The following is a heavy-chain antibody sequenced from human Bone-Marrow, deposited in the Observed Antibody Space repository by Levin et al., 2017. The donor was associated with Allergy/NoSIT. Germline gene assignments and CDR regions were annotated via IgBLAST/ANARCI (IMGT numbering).Heavy chain of an antibody. V-gene: IGHV1-69*01. CDR1: GGTFSSYA. D-gene: IGHD1-14*01. CDR2: IIPIFGTA. CDR3: ARDHRNGHGAFDI. Sequence: KISCKASGGTFSSYAISWVRQAPGQGLEWMGGIIPIFGTANYAQKFQGRVTITADESTSTAYMELSSLRSEDTAVYYCARDHRNGHGAFDIWGQGTMVTVSS. J-gene: IGHJ3*02.